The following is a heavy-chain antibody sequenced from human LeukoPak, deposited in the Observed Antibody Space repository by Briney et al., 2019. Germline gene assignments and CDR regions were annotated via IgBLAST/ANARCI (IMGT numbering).Heavy chain of an antibody. V-gene: IGHV3-23*01. CDR3: ARDPYGGYIGAFDM. Sequence: GGTLRLSCTVSGFTFSAYAMMWVRQAPGKGPEWVSAIRGGGGSAFYADSVKGRFTISRDNSKYTLFLQMNSLRAEDTAVYYCARDPYGGYIGAFDMWGPGTMVTVSS. CDR1: GFTFSAYA. CDR2: IRGGGGSA. D-gene: IGHD4-17*01. J-gene: IGHJ3*02.